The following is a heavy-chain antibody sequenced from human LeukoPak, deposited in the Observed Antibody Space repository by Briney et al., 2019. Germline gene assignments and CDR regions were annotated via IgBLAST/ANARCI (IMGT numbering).Heavy chain of an antibody. CDR2: ISSGSSYI. Sequence: GGSLRLSCAASGFTFKNYGMNWVRQALGKGLEWVSSISSGSSYIDYADSLQGRFTISRDNAKNSVNLQMNSLRAEDTAVYYCARSKGGAQREYGMDVWGQGTTVTVSS. V-gene: IGHV3-21*06. CDR1: GFTFKNYG. D-gene: IGHD1-1*01. CDR3: ARSKGGAQREYGMDV. J-gene: IGHJ6*02.